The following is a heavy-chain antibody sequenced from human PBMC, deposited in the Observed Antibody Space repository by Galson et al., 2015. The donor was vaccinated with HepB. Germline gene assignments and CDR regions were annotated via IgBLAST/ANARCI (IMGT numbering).Heavy chain of an antibody. J-gene: IGHJ6*03. CDR1: GFTFSSYE. D-gene: IGHD4-17*01. CDR3: AKEGYDYGDYGGLGYYYYMDV. V-gene: IGHV3-48*03. CDR2: ISSSGSTI. Sequence: SLRLSCAASGFTFSSYEMNWVRQAPGKGLEWVSYISSSGSTIYYADSVKGRFTISRDNAKNSLYLQMNSLRAEDTALYYCAKEGYDYGDYGGLGYYYYMDVWGKGTTVTVSS.